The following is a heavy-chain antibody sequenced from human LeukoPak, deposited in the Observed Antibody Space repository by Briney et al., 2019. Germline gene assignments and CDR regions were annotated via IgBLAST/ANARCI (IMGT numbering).Heavy chain of an antibody. CDR2: IYYSGST. D-gene: IGHD6-19*01. Sequence: PSETLSLTCTVSGGSLSSSSYYWGWIRQPPGKGLEGIGSIYYSGSTYYNPSLKSRVTISVDTSKNQFSLKLSSVTAADTAVYYCARGSQVQRWLVPHYYYYYYMDVWGKGTPVTVSS. CDR3: ARGSQVQRWLVPHYYYYYYMDV. V-gene: IGHV4-39*01. J-gene: IGHJ6*03. CDR1: GGSLSSSSYY.